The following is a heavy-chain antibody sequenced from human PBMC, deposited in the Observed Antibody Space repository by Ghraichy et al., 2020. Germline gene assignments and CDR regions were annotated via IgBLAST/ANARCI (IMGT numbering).Heavy chain of an antibody. V-gene: IGHV4-59*01. CDR1: GGSISSYY. CDR2: IYYSGST. Sequence: ETLSLTCTVSGGSISSYYWSWIRQPPGKGLEWIGYIYYSGSTNYNPSLKSRVTISVDTSKNQFSLKLSSVTAADTAVYYCAREVEYSSSYWFDPWGQGTLVTVSS. D-gene: IGHD6-6*01. CDR3: AREVEYSSSYWFDP. J-gene: IGHJ5*02.